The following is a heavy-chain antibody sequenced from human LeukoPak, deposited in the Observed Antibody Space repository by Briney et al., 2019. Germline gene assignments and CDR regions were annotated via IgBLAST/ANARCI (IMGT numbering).Heavy chain of an antibody. V-gene: IGHV3-30-3*01. CDR3: ARGANPQSYDYWSGPEFQY. CDR2: ISYDGSNK. Sequence: PGGSLRLSCAASGFTFSSYAMHWVRQAPGKGLEWVAVISYDGSNKYYADSVKGRFTISRDSSKNTLYVQMNNLRAEDTAVYFCARGANPQSYDYWSGPEFQYWGQGTQVTVSS. D-gene: IGHD3-3*01. CDR1: GFTFSSYA. J-gene: IGHJ1*01.